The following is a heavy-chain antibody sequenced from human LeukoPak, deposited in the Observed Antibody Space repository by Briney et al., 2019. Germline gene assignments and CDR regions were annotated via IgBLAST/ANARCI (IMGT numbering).Heavy chain of an antibody. CDR1: GGSISSGSYY. CDR2: IYTSGST. D-gene: IGHD3-10*01. CDR3: ARDSMVRGVIPYN. J-gene: IGHJ4*02. Sequence: SETLSLTCTVSGGSISSGSYYWSWIRQPAGKGLEWIGRIYTSGSTNYNPSLKSRVTISVDTSKNQFSQKLSSVTAADTAVYYCARDSMVRGVIPYNWGQGTLVTVSS. V-gene: IGHV4-61*02.